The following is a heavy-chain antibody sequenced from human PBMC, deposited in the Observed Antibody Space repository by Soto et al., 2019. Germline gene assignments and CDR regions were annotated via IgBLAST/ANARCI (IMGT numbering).Heavy chain of an antibody. CDR1: GFTFSSHA. D-gene: IGHD3-22*01. CDR2: ISYDGSKK. J-gene: IGHJ4*02. CDR3: AKGMADFYDSSGYLEY. Sequence: GGSLRLSCAASGFTFSSHAMHWVRQAPGKGLEWVAVISYDGSKKYYADSVKGRFTISRDNSKNTLYLQMNSLRAEDTAVYYCAKGMADFYDSSGYLEYWGQGTLVTVPQ. V-gene: IGHV3-30-3*01.